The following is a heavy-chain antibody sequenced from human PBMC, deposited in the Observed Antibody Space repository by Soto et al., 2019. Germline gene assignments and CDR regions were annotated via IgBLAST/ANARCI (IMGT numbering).Heavy chain of an antibody. CDR1: GYTFTTSG. CDR3: TRAGASDWNYVSTSS. J-gene: IGHJ4*02. Sequence: QLVQSGAEVKKPVASVKVSCKASGYTFTTSGFNWGRQAPGQVLEWMGWISAKSGNTNYAQKLQGRVTMNTDTYTSTVYMELKSLKSADTAIYDCTRAGASDWNYVSTSSWGQGTLVTVSS. D-gene: IGHD1-7*01. CDR2: ISAKSGNT. V-gene: IGHV1-18*04.